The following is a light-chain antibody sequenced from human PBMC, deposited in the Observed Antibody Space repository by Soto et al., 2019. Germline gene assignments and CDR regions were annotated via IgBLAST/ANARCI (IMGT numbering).Light chain of an antibody. Sequence: DIHMTESESSVSASVGDTIPITCRASQDIGGRFAWYQQKPGTAPKVLVYHASNLQSGVPSRFSGSGSWTEFTLTISSLQPDDLATYYCQQYNSYSFGQGTKVDIK. CDR3: QQYNSYS. CDR1: QDIGGR. J-gene: IGKJ1*01. CDR2: HAS. V-gene: IGKV1-5*01.